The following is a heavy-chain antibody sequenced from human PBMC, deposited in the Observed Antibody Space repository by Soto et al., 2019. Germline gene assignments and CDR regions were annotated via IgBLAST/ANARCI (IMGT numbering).Heavy chain of an antibody. CDR3: AKGFSSGLYVDS. J-gene: IGHJ5*02. CDR2: ILSNGGT. Sequence: QVQLQESGPGLVKPSGTLSLTCSVSGDSVSSDAYYWTWIRQPPGKTLEWVGFILSNGGTSTNPSLRSRLSMSVDTARNQFSMRLTSVTAADTGVYFCAKGFSSGLYVDSWGRGTQVTVSS. V-gene: IGHV4-61*08. D-gene: IGHD6-19*01. CDR1: GDSVSSDAYY.